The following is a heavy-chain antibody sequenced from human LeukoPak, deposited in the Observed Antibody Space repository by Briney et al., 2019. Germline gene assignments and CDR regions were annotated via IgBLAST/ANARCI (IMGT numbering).Heavy chain of an antibody. Sequence: SQTLSLTCTVSGGSISSGSYYWSWIRQPPGKGLEWIGEINHSGSTNYNPSLKSRVTISVDTSKNQFSLKLSSVTAADTAVYYCARPRGLRAYYFDYWGQGTLVTVSS. CDR1: GGSISSGSYY. CDR2: INHSGST. CDR3: ARPRGLRAYYFDY. D-gene: IGHD4-17*01. V-gene: IGHV4-39*07. J-gene: IGHJ4*02.